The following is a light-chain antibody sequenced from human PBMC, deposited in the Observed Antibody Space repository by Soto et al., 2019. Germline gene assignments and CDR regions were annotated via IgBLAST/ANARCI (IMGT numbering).Light chain of an antibody. CDR3: SSYTSSSTYYV. CDR2: EVT. Sequence: QSVLTQPASVSGSPGQSITISCTGTSGDIGSYNRVSWYQQHPGKAPKLIIYEVTDRPSGVSNRFSGSKSGNTASLTISGLQAEDEADYYCSSYTSSSTYYVFGTGTKVTVL. J-gene: IGLJ1*01. CDR1: SGDIGSYNR. V-gene: IGLV2-14*01.